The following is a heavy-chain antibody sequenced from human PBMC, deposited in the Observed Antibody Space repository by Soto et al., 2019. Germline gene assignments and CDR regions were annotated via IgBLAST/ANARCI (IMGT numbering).Heavy chain of an antibody. CDR2: ISYDGDRK. V-gene: IGHV3-30-3*01. Sequence: QVHLVESGGGVVQPGRSLRLSCAASGFDFSSHAMHWVRQAPGKGLEWVTVISYDGDRKYYADSVKGRLTISRDNSKNTLFLQMNSLRVEDTAVYYCARGGVHYYDSSGHYLPLDYWGQGTLVTVSS. CDR1: GFDFSSHA. CDR3: ARGGVHYYDSSGHYLPLDY. J-gene: IGHJ4*02. D-gene: IGHD3-22*01.